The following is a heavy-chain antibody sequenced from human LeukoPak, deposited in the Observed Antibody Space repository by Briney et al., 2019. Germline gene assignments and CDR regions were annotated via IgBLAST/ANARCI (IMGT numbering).Heavy chain of an antibody. CDR2: ISYDGSNK. J-gene: IGHJ3*02. CDR1: GFTFSSYA. Sequence: GGSLRLSCAASGFTFSSYAMHWVRQAPGKGLEWVAVISYDGSNKYYADSVKGRFTISRDNSKNTLYLQMNSLRAEDTAVYYCATRSSRNSQAAYKAARPMDIWGQGTMVTVSS. V-gene: IGHV3-30-3*01. D-gene: IGHD6-6*01. CDR3: ATRSSRNSQAAYKAARPMDI.